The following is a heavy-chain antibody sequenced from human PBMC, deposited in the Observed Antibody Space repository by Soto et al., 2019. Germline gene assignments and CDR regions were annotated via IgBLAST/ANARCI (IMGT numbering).Heavy chain of an antibody. CDR1: GGTFSNYA. CDR3: ARGGPAYYYGMDL. CDR2: IIPVFGS. Sequence: QVQPVQSGAEVKKSGSSVKVSCKASGGTFSNYAINWVRQAPGQGLQWLGGIIPVFGSRYAQKFQGRVTITADETMTTVYMELRSLISEDTAVYYCARGGPAYYYGMDLWGQGTTVTVSS. V-gene: IGHV1-69*01. J-gene: IGHJ6*02.